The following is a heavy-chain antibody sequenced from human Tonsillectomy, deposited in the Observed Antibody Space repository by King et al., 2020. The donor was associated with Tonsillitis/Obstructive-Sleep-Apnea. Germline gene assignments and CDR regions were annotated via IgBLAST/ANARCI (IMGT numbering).Heavy chain of an antibody. J-gene: IGHJ3*02. CDR3: SRAYYDFWSNYVNAFDI. CDR1: GYSFTNYW. D-gene: IGHD3-3*01. CDR2: IYAGDSET. V-gene: IGHV5-51*01. Sequence: VQLVESGAEVKKPGESLKISCKGSGYSFTNYWIGWVRQMPGKGLEWMGIIYAGDSETRYSPSFQGQVTISVGKSISTAYLQWSSLKASDTAMYYCSRAYYDFWSNYVNAFDIWGQGTMVPVSS.